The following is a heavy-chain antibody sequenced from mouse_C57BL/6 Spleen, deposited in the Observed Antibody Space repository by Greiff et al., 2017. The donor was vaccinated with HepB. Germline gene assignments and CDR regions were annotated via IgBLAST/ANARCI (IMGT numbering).Heavy chain of an antibody. CDR1: GYAFSSYW. Sequence: QVQLQESGAELVKPGASVKISCKASGYAFSSYWMNWVKQRPGKGLEWIGQIYPGDGDTNYNGKFKGKATLTADKSSSTAYMQLSSLTSEDSAVYFCARACTTVVAFDYWGQGTTLTVSS. CDR3: ARACTTVVAFDY. J-gene: IGHJ2*01. D-gene: IGHD1-1*01. CDR2: IYPGDGDT. V-gene: IGHV1-80*01.